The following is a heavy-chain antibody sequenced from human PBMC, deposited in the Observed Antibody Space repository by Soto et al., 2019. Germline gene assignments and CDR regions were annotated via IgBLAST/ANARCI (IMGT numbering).Heavy chain of an antibody. CDR2: ISSSSSYI. CDR1: GFTFSSYS. Sequence: PGGSLRLSCAASGFTFSSYSMNWVRQAPGKGLEWVSSISSSSSYIYYADSVKGRFTISRDNAKNSLYLQMNSLRAEDTAVYYCARDRGVVVTAMYYYYYGMAVWGQGTTVTVSS. J-gene: IGHJ6*02. CDR3: ARDRGVVVTAMYYYYYGMAV. D-gene: IGHD2-21*02. V-gene: IGHV3-21*01.